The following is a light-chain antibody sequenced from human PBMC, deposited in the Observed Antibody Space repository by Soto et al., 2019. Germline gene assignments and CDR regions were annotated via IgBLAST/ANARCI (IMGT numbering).Light chain of an antibody. V-gene: IGKV1-5*03. CDR3: QQYDSYST. Sequence: DIQLTQSPSNLSASVGDRVSITCRASQSSSRYVAWYQQKPGKAPKLLIYKASSLEDGVPSRFSGSGAGTEFILTISSLQPDYFATYYCQQYDSYSTFGQGTKVDIK. CDR2: KAS. J-gene: IGKJ1*01. CDR1: QSSSRY.